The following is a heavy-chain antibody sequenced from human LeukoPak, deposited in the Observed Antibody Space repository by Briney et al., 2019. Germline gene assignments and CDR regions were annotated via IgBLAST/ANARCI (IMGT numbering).Heavy chain of an antibody. D-gene: IGHD3-22*01. CDR3: AKDDTSGYYYVDY. CDR1: GFTVSSNY. CDR2: IYSGGST. J-gene: IGHJ4*02. Sequence: GGSLRLSCAASGFTVSSNYMNWVRQAPGKGLEWVSVIYSGGSTYYADSVKGRFTISRDNSKNTLYLQMNSLRAEDTAVYYCAKDDTSGYYYVDYWGQGTLVTVSS. V-gene: IGHV3-66*01.